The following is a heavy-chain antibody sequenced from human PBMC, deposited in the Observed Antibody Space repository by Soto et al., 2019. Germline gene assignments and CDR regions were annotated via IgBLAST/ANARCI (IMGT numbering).Heavy chain of an antibody. V-gene: IGHV3-9*01. D-gene: IGHD3-16*01. CDR1: GFTFDDYA. CDR2: ISWNSGSI. CDR3: AKDISEGGAFDY. J-gene: IGHJ4*02. Sequence: GGSLRLSCAASGFTFDDYAMHWVRQAPGKGLEWVSGISWNSGSIGYADSVKGRFTISRDNAKNSLYLQMNSLRAEDTALYYCAKDISEGGAFDYWGQGTLVTVSS.